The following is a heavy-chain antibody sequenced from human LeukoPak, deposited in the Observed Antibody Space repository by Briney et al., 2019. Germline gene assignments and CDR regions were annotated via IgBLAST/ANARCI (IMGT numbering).Heavy chain of an antibody. J-gene: IGHJ2*01. V-gene: IGHV4-4*07. D-gene: IGHD2-8*02. CDR3: ARDNGGVYWYFDI. CDR2: MYTSGST. Sequence: PSETLSLTCTVSGASISTYYWSWIRQPAGKGLEWIGRMYTSGSTNYNPSRKSRVTMSVDTSKNQLSLKLSSVTAADTAVYFCARDNGGVYWYFDIWGRGTLVTVSS. CDR1: GASISTYY.